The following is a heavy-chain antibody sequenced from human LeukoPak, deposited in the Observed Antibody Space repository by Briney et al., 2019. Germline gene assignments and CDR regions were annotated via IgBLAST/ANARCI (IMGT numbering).Heavy chain of an antibody. CDR3: AKVGDDYGDYGDFDY. CDR1: GFTFSSYG. D-gene: IGHD4-17*01. Sequence: GGSLRLSCAASGFTFSSYGMHWVRQAPGKGLEWVAFIRYDGSNKYYADSVKGRFTISRDNSKNTLYLQMNSLRAEDTAVYYCAKVGDDYGDYGDFDYWGQGTLVTVSS. CDR2: IRYDGSNK. J-gene: IGHJ4*02. V-gene: IGHV3-30*02.